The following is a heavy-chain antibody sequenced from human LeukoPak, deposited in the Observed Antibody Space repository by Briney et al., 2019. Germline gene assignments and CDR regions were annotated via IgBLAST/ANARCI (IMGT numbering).Heavy chain of an antibody. Sequence: GGSLRLSCAASGLTCSIYWMNWVRQAPGKGLECVANINQDGSDKYYVDSVKGRFTISRDNTKNSLYLQMNSLRAEDTAVYYCVGGDYWGQGTLVTVSS. CDR2: INQDGSDK. V-gene: IGHV3-7*01. CDR3: VGGDY. J-gene: IGHJ4*02. CDR1: GLTCSIYW.